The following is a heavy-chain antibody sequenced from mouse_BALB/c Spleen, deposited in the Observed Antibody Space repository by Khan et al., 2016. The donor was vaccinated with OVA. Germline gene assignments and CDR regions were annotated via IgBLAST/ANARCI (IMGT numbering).Heavy chain of an antibody. V-gene: IGHV1-76*01. D-gene: IGHD3-2*02. CDR3: AREEALYYFDY. J-gene: IGHJ2*01. CDR1: GYIFTSYW. CDR2: IYPGTDNT. Sequence: QVQLKQSGAELVRPGASVKLSCKTSGYIFTSYWIHWIKHRSGQGLEWIARIYPGTDNTYYSEKLKDKATLTADKSSSTAYMQLSSLKSEDSAVYFCAREEALYYFDYWGQGTTLTVSS.